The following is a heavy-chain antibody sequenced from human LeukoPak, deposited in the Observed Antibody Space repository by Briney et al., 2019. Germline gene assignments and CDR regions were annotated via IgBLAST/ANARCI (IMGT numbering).Heavy chain of an antibody. V-gene: IGHV4-34*01. D-gene: IGHD1-1*01. CDR1: GGSFSGYY. J-gene: IGHJ4*02. CDR3: ASRTTRDYFDY. Sequence: SETLSLTCAVYGGSFSGYYWSWIRQPPGKGLEWIGEINHSGSTNYNPSLKSRVTISVDTSKNQSSLKLSSVTAADTAVYYCASRTTRDYFDYWGQGTLVTVSS. CDR2: INHSGST.